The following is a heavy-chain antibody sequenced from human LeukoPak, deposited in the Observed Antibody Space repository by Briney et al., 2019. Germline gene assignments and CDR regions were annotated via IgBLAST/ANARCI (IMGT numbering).Heavy chain of an antibody. CDR2: IKQDGTKK. J-gene: IGHJ6*03. Sequence: GGSLRLSCAASGFTFSSYWMSWVRQAPGKGLEWVANIKQDGTKKNYVDSVKGRFTISRDNAKNSLYLQMNSLSAEDTAVYYCARDSHYDILTGTNMDVWGKGTTVTVSS. CDR3: ARDSHYDILTGTNMDV. D-gene: IGHD3-9*01. V-gene: IGHV3-7*01. CDR1: GFTFSSYW.